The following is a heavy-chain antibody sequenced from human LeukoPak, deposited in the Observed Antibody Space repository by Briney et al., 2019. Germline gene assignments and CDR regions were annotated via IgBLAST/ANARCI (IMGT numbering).Heavy chain of an antibody. CDR2: IYSRGST. J-gene: IGHJ3*02. CDR1: GGSISSYY. CDR3: ARHPMAGTFRAFDI. D-gene: IGHD6-19*01. V-gene: IGHV4-4*07. Sequence: SETLSLTCTVSGGSISSYYWSWIRQPAGKGLEWIGRIYSRGSTNYNPSLQSRVTMSVDTSKNQISLKLNSVTAADTAVYYCARHPMAGTFRAFDIWGQGTMVTVSS.